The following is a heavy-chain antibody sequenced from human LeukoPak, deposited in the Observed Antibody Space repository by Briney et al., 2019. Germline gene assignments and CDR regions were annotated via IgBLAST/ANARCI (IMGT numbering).Heavy chain of an antibody. D-gene: IGHD3-22*01. V-gene: IGHV1-8*03. CDR1: GYTFTRYD. J-gene: IGHJ4*02. CDR2: MNPKSGNT. Sequence: ASVKVSCKASGYTFTRYDINWVRLATGQGLEWMGWMNPKSGNTGHAQKFQGRVTITADKSTSTAYMELSSLRSEDTAVYYCANSGEHQGSSGYYLDYWGQGTLVTVSS. CDR3: ANSGEHQGSSGYYLDY.